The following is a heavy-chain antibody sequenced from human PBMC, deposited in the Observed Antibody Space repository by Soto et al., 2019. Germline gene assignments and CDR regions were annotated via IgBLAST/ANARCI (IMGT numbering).Heavy chain of an antibody. J-gene: IGHJ6*02. CDR2: IIPILGIA. CDR1: GGTFSSYT. CDR3: AREIRYSSSWYYYGMDV. Sequence: QVQLVQSGAEVKKPGSSVKVSCKASGGTFSSYTISWVRQAPGQGLEWMGRIIPILGIANYAQKFQGRVTITADKSTSTAYMELSSLRSEDTAAYYCAREIRYSSSWYYYGMDVWGQGTTVTVSS. V-gene: IGHV1-69*08. D-gene: IGHD6-13*01.